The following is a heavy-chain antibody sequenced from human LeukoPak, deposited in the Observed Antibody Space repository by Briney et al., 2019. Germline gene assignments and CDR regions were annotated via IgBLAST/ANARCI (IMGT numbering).Heavy chain of an antibody. Sequence: ASVNVSCTASGYTFTSYGISWVRQAPGQGLEWMGWISAYNGNTNYAQKLQGRVTMTTDTSTSTAYMELRSLRSDDTAVYYCASQYYYDSSGYYYFDYRGQGTLVTVSS. J-gene: IGHJ4*02. CDR3: ASQYYYDSSGYYYFDY. V-gene: IGHV1-18*01. CDR2: ISAYNGNT. CDR1: GYTFTSYG. D-gene: IGHD3-22*01.